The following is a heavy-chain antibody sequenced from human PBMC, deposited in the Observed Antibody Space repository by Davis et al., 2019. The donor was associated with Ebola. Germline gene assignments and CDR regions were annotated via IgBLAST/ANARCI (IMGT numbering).Heavy chain of an antibody. D-gene: IGHD6-13*01. CDR2: ISGSGGNT. CDR1: GFTFRNYV. V-gene: IGHV3-23*01. Sequence: GGSLRLSCAASGFTFRNYVMSWVCKAPGKGLEWVSGISGSGGNTYYADSVKGRFTISRDNSKNTLYLQMNSLRAEDTAVYYCASQIAAAGTSYYHGMDVWGQGTTVTVSS. J-gene: IGHJ6*02. CDR3: ASQIAAAGTSYYHGMDV.